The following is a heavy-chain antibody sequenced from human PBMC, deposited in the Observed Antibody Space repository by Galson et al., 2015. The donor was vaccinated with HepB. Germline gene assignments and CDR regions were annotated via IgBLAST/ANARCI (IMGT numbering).Heavy chain of an antibody. V-gene: IGHV4-34*01. J-gene: IGHJ4*02. Sequence: ETLSLTCAVYGGSFSGYYWSWIRQPPGKGLEWIGEINHSGSTNYNPSLKSRVTISVDTSKNQFSLKLSSVTAADTAVYYCARENSRSGFDYWGQGTLVTVSS. CDR1: GGSFSGYY. CDR3: ARENSRSGFDY. CDR2: INHSGST.